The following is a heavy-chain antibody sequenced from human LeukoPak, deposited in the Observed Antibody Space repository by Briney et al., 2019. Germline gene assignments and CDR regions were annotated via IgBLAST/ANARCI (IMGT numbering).Heavy chain of an antibody. Sequence: ASVKVSCKASGYTFTGYYMHWVRQAPGQGLEWMGWINPNSGGTNYAQKFQGRVTMTRDTSISTAYMELSRLRSDDTAVYYCATDLSDTAMVNKGAFDIWGQGTMVTVSS. CDR1: GYTFTGYY. CDR2: INPNSGGT. J-gene: IGHJ3*02. D-gene: IGHD5-18*01. V-gene: IGHV1-2*02. CDR3: ATDLSDTAMVNKGAFDI.